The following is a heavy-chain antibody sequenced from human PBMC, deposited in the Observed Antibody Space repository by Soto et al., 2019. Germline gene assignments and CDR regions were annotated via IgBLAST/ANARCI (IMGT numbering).Heavy chain of an antibody. J-gene: IGHJ4*02. Sequence: QVQLVESGGGVVQPGRSLRLSCAASGFTFSSYAMHWVRQAPGKGLEWVAVISYDGTNKYYADSVKGRFTISRDNSKNTLYLQMNSLRAEDTGVYYCASQRFGELREDVVTAPFDYWGQGTLVTVSS. CDR3: ASQRFGELREDVVTAPFDY. D-gene: IGHD3-10*01. V-gene: IGHV3-30-3*01. CDR1: GFTFSSYA. CDR2: ISYDGTNK.